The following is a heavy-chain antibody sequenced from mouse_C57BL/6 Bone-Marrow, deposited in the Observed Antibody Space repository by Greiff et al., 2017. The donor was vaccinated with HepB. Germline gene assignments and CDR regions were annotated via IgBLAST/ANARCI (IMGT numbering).Heavy chain of an antibody. Sequence: EVKLVESGGGLVQPGGSMKLSCVASGFTFSNYWMNWVRQSPEKGLEWVAQIRLKSDNYATHYAESVKGRFTISRDDSKSSVYLQMNNLRAEDTGIYYCTARLITTVVATDVWGTGTTVTVSS. CDR3: TARLITTVVATDV. CDR1: GFTFSNYW. D-gene: IGHD1-1*01. CDR2: IRLKSDNYAT. V-gene: IGHV6-3*01. J-gene: IGHJ1*03.